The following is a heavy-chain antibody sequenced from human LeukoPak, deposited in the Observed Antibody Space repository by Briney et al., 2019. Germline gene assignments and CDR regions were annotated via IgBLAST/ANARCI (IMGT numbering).Heavy chain of an antibody. CDR2: ICGANNST. J-gene: IGHJ4*02. CDR3: AKGLTGGCYSPVDY. Sequence: GGSLRLSCVASEFTFTTYTMKWVRQAPGKGLEWVSSICGANNSTHYADSVKGRFTISRGNSRNTLYLQMDSLTAEDTAIYYCAKGLTGGCYSPVDYWGQGTLVTVSS. V-gene: IGHV3-23*01. CDR1: EFTFTTYT. D-gene: IGHD2-15*01.